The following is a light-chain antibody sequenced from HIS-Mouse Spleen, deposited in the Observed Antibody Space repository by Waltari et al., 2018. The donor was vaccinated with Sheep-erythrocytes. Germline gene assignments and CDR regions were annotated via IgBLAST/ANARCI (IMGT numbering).Light chain of an antibody. CDR3: QVWDSSTVV. J-gene: IGLJ2*01. CDR1: NLGSKN. CDR2: RDS. Sequence: SYDLTQPPSVAVALGHTASITCGGHNLGSKNVHWYQQKPGQAPVLVIYRDSNRPSGMTERFSGSNSGNTATLTISRAQAGDEADYYCQVWDSSTVVFGGGTKLTVL. V-gene: IGLV3-9*01.